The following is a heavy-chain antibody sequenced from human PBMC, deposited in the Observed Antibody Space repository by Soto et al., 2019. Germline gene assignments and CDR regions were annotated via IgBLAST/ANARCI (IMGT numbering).Heavy chain of an antibody. CDR1: GFTFSSYA. CDR2: ISSNGGST. J-gene: IGHJ6*03. CDR3: ARAGSGLDYYYYYYYMDV. V-gene: IGHV3-64*01. Sequence: GGSLRLSCAASGFTFSSYAMHWVRQAPGKGLEYVSAISSNGGSTYYANSVKGRFTISRDNSKNTLYLQMGSLRAEDMAVYYCARAGSGLDYYYYYYYMDVWGKGTTVTVSS. D-gene: IGHD3-10*01.